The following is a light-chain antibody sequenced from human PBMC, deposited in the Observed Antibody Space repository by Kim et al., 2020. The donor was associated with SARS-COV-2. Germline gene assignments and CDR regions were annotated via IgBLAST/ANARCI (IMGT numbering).Light chain of an antibody. CDR2: AAS. J-gene: IGKJ1*01. CDR1: QNIDNL. Sequence: DIQMTQSPSSLSASVGDRVTITCRASQNIDNLLNWYQQKPGKAPNLLIYAASSLQSGVPSRFSGSISGTNFTLTIGSLQPEDFASYYCQQSYSTPRTFGQGTKVDIK. V-gene: IGKV1-39*01. CDR3: QQSYSTPRT.